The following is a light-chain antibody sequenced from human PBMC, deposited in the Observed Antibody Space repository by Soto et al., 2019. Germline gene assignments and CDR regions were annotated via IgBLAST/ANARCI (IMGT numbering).Light chain of an antibody. J-gene: IGLJ3*02. Sequence: QSVLTQPPSVSGAPGQRVTISCTGSSSNIGAGYDVHWYQQLPGTAPKLLIYGNSNRPSGVPDRFSGSKSGTSASLAITGLQAEDEADYYCQSYDRSLAVFGGGTQLTVL. CDR1: SSNIGAGYD. CDR2: GNS. V-gene: IGLV1-40*01. CDR3: QSYDRSLAV.